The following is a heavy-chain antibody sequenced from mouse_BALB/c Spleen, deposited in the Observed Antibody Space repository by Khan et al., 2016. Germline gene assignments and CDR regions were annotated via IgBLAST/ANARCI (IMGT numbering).Heavy chain of an antibody. Sequence: VQLQQSGPELVKPGASVKVSCKASGYAFTSYNMYWVKQSHGKSLEWIGYIDPYNGDTSYNQKFKGKATLTVDKSSSTAYMHLNSLTSVDSAVYCCAREGITTVVAKGLDYWGQGTTVTVSS. J-gene: IGHJ2*01. CDR3: AREGITTVVAKGLDY. CDR2: IDPYNGDT. CDR1: GYAFTSYN. V-gene: IGHV1S135*01. D-gene: IGHD1-1*01.